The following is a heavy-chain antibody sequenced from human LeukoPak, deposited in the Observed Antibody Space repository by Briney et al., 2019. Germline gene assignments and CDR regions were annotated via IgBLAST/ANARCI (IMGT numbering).Heavy chain of an antibody. CDR1: GFPFGNYA. CDR2: ISGDGGNT. V-gene: IGHV3-23*01. Sequence: GGSLRLSCAASGFPFGNYAMSWVRQTPGKGLECVSVISGDGGNTYYADSVKGRFTISRDNSKNTLYLQMNSLRAEDTAVYYCARGLQGVLFSYALFDYWGQGTLVTVSS. D-gene: IGHD2-2*01. J-gene: IGHJ4*02. CDR3: ARGLQGVLFSYALFDY.